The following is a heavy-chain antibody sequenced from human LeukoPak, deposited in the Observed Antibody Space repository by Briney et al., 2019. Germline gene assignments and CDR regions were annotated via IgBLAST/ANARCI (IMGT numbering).Heavy chain of an antibody. CDR1: GYTFTIYG. D-gene: IGHD3-16*02. Sequence: ASVKVSCTASGYTFTIYGISWVRQAPGQGLEWMGWISAYNGNTNSAQNLQGRVTMTTDTSTSTAYMELRSLRSDDTAVYYCARQPITFGGVIVYYFDYWGQGTLVTVSS. CDR2: ISAYNGNT. CDR3: ARQPITFGGVIVYYFDY. J-gene: IGHJ4*02. V-gene: IGHV1-18*01.